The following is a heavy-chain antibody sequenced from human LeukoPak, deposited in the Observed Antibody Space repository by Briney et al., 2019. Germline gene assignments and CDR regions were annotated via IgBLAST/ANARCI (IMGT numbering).Heavy chain of an antibody. CDR3: ARGVVVGVTSAQRP. V-gene: IGHV3-74*01. Sequence: TGGSLRLSYAVSGFTFCSHWMQWVRQAPGKGLVWVSRISTDGSSTSYADSVKGRFTISRDNAKNTLYLQMNSLRSEETAVYYCARGVVVGVTSAQRPWGQGTLVTVSS. D-gene: IGHD1-26*01. CDR1: GFTFCSHW. J-gene: IGHJ4*02. CDR2: ISTDGSST.